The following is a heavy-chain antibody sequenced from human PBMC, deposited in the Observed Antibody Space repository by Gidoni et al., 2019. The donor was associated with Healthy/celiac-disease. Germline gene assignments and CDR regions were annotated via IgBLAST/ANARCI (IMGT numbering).Heavy chain of an antibody. CDR1: GGSISSSRYY. Sequence: QLQLQESGPGLVKPSETLSLTCTVSGGSISSSRYYWGWIRQPPGKGLEWIGSIYYSGSTYYNPSLKSRVTISVDTSKNQFSLKLSSVTAADTAVYYCARLDSRGDYFDYWGQGTLVTVSS. D-gene: IGHD3-22*01. J-gene: IGHJ4*02. CDR3: ARLDSRGDYFDY. V-gene: IGHV4-39*01. CDR2: IYYSGST.